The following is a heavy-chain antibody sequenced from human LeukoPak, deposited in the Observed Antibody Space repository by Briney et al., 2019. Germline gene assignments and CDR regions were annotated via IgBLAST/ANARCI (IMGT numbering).Heavy chain of an antibody. CDR1: RFTFSHYT. Sequence: GGSLRLSCAASRFTFSHYTMNWVRQTPGKGLEWVAYISGSSSTIYSADSVKGRFTISRDNAKNSLFLQMNSLRDEDTAVYYCARVAVDFDYWGQGTLVTVSS. D-gene: IGHD2-15*01. J-gene: IGHJ4*02. CDR2: ISGSSSTI. CDR3: ARVAVDFDY. V-gene: IGHV3-48*02.